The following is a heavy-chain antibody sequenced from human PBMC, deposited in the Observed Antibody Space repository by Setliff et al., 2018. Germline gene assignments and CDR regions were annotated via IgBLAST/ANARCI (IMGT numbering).Heavy chain of an antibody. CDR1: GFTFSTYR. J-gene: IGHJ4*02. CDR2: IWHDGGNK. V-gene: IGHV3-33*08. CDR3: ARTCSGSGCYAGLES. D-gene: IGHD2-15*01. Sequence: GGSLRLSCAASGFTFSTYRMHWVRQAPGKGPEWVAVIWHDGGNKYHADSVKGRFTISRDNSKNTLYLQMNSLRPEDTAVYYCARTCSGSGCYAGLESWGQGTPVTVSS.